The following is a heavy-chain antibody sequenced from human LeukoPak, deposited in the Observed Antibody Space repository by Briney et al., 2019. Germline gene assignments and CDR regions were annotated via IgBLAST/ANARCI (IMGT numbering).Heavy chain of an antibody. CDR2: IYYSGST. D-gene: IGHD3-10*01. CDR3: ARAPYGSGSYRRGVNWFDP. Sequence: SETLSLTCTVSGGSISSYYWSWIRQPPGKGLEWIGYIYYSGSTNYNPSLKSRVTISVDTSKNQFSLKLSSVTAADTAVYYRARAPYGSGSYRRGVNWFDPWGQGTLVTVSS. CDR1: GGSISSYY. J-gene: IGHJ5*02. V-gene: IGHV4-59*01.